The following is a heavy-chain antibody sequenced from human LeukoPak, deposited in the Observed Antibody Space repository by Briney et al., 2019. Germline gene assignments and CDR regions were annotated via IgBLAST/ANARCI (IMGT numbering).Heavy chain of an antibody. Sequence: GGSLRLSCAASGFTFSSYGMHWVRQAPGKGLEWVAVIWYDGSNKYYADSVKGRFTISRDNSKNTLYLQMDSLRAEDTAVYYCARSYYYDSSGYQNYYFDYWGQGTLVTVSS. CDR3: ARSYYYDSSGYQNYYFDY. V-gene: IGHV3-33*01. CDR2: IWYDGSNK. J-gene: IGHJ4*02. CDR1: GFTFSSYG. D-gene: IGHD3-22*01.